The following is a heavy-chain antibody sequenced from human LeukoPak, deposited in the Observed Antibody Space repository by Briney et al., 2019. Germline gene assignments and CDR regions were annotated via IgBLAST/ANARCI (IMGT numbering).Heavy chain of an antibody. J-gene: IGHJ3*02. CDR2: IKEDGKEK. CDR3: ATSQTTSGRYGNAFDI. CDR1: GFTFSTYW. V-gene: IGHV3-7*01. Sequence: PGGSLRLSCVASGFTFSTYWVSWVRQAPGKGLEWVANIKEDGKEKYSVDSVKGRFTISRDNAKNSLYLQMNNLRVEDTAVYYCATSQTTSGRYGNAFDIWGQGTMVTVSS. D-gene: IGHD6-19*01.